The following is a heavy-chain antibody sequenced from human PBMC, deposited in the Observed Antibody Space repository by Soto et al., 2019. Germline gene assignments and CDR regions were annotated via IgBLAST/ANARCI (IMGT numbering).Heavy chain of an antibody. CDR2: ISFDGSTQ. CDR1: GFGFSSYG. Sequence: VQLLESGGGVAQPGRSLRLSCRASGFGFSSYGMLWVRQAPGKGPEWVAFISFDGSTQYYADSVRGRFTISRDNSENTLCLQLDTLRVEDTAMYYCAREGVFGLVKIIPPDYWGQGAQVTVSA. D-gene: IGHD3-3*01. V-gene: IGHV3-30*03. J-gene: IGHJ4*02. CDR3: AREGVFGLVKIIPPDY.